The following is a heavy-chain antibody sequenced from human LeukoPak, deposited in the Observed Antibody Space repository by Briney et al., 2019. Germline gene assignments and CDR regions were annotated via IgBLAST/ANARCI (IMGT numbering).Heavy chain of an antibody. CDR2: ISSSGSTI. J-gene: IGHJ6*03. Sequence: GGSLRLSCAASGFTFSDYYMSWIRQAPGKGLEWVSYISSSGSTIYYADSVKGRFTISRDNAKNSLYLQMNSLRAEDTAVYYCARGPTDTYYYGSGRTINYYYYYMDVWGKGTTVTVSS. V-gene: IGHV3-11*04. D-gene: IGHD3-10*01. CDR3: ARGPTDTYYYGSGRTINYYYYYMDV. CDR1: GFTFSDYY.